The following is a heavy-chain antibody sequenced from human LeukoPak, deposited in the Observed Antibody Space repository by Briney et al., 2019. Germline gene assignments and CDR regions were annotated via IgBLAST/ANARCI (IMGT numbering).Heavy chain of an antibody. V-gene: IGHV3-30*04. J-gene: IGHJ6*02. CDR1: GFTFNTYA. CDR2: ISYDGTNK. CDR3: AKVEDDFHYYYGMDV. D-gene: IGHD3-3*01. Sequence: GGSLRLSCAASGFTFNTYAMHWVRQAPGKGLEWVALISYDGTNKYYADSVKGRFTISRDNSKNTLYLQMNSLRAEDTAVYYCAKVEDDFHYYYGMDVWGQGTAVTVSS.